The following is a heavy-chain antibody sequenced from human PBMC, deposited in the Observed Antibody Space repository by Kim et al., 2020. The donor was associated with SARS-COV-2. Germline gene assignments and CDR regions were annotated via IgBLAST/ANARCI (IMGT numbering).Heavy chain of an antibody. CDR2: ITSSGGET. CDR3: VKAFNYGSASAYASFDS. CDR1: GFTFSNYA. Sequence: GGSLRLSCAASGFTFSNYAMSWVRQTPGKGLEWVSTITSSGGETFYADSVKGRFAISRDNSENTLFLQMNSLRVEDTAIYYCVKAFNYGSASAYASFDSWGQGSLVTISS. V-gene: IGHV3-23*01. D-gene: IGHD3-10*01. J-gene: IGHJ5*01.